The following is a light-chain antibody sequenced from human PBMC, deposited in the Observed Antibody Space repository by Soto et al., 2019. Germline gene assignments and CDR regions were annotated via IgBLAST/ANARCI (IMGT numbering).Light chain of an antibody. V-gene: IGLV2-23*02. CDR3: CSYAGSSTHYV. J-gene: IGLJ1*01. CDR1: SSDVRSYNL. Sequence: QSALTQPASVSGSPGQSITISCTGTSSDVRSYNLVSWYQQHPGKAPKLMIYEVSKRPSGVSNRFSGSKSGNTASLTISGLQAEDEADYYCCSYAGSSTHYVFGTGTKLTVL. CDR2: EVS.